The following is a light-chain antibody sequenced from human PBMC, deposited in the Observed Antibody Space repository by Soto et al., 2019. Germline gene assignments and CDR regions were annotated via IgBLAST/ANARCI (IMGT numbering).Light chain of an antibody. Sequence: EIVLTQSPGTLSLSPGERATLSCRASQSVSNNYLAWYQQKLGQAPRLPIYGASTRATGIPARFSGSGSGTEFTLTISSLQSEDFAVYYCQQYNNWPRTFGQGTKVDIK. CDR3: QQYNNWPRT. V-gene: IGKV3-15*01. CDR1: QSVSNN. J-gene: IGKJ1*01. CDR2: GAS.